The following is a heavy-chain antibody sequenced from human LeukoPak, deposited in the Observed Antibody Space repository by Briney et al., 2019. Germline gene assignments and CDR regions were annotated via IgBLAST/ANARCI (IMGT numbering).Heavy chain of an antibody. CDR2: ISGSAATT. V-gene: IGHV3-23*01. J-gene: IGHJ4*02. CDR3: AKEDFGSGTWGS. CDR1: GFTFSSYA. D-gene: IGHD3-10*01. Sequence: GGSLRLSCAASGFTFSSYAMNWVRQAPGKGLEWVSAISGSAATTYYADSVKGRFTISRDNSKNTLYLQMNSLRAEDTAVYYCAKEDFGSGTWGSWGQGTLVTVSS.